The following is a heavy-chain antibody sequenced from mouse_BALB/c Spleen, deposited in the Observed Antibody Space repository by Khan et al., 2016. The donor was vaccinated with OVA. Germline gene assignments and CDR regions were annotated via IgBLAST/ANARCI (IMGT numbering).Heavy chain of an antibody. CDR3: ARGWDWYFDV. Sequence: EVKLEESGGGLVQPGGSMKLSCVASGFTFSNYWMNWVRQSPEKGFEWVAEIRLKSNIYATHYAESVRGRFTISRDDYRRSVYLQMNNLGAEDTCIYYCARGWDWYFDVWGAGTTITVSS. J-gene: IGHJ1*01. V-gene: IGHV6-6*02. CDR1: GFTFSNYW. CDR2: IRLKSNIYAT. D-gene: IGHD3-3*01.